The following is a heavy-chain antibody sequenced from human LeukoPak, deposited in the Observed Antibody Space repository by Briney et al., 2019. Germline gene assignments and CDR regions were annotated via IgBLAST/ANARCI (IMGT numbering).Heavy chain of an antibody. CDR2: IWFDGSNK. D-gene: IGHD5-18*01. CDR1: GFTFSSYG. CDR3: ARGHTTMVTSHFDS. V-gene: IGHV3-33*01. Sequence: PGGSLRLSCAASGFTFSSYGMHWVRQAPGKGLEWVAVIWFDGSNKCYADSVKGRFTISRDNAENTLYLQMNSLRAEDTAVYYCARGHTTMVTSHFDSWGQGTLVTVSS. J-gene: IGHJ4*02.